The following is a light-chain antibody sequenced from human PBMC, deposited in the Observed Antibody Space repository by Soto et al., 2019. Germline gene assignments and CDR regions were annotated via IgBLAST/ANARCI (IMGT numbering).Light chain of an antibody. CDR2: LGS. CDR1: QSLLHSNGYNY. Sequence: DIVMTQSPLSLPVTPGEPASISCRSSQSLLHSNGYNYLDWYLQKPGQSPQLLIYLGSNRASGVHDRFSGSGSGTDFTLKISRVEAEDVGVYYCMQPLQSWTFGRGTKVEIK. V-gene: IGKV2-28*01. CDR3: MQPLQSWT. J-gene: IGKJ1*01.